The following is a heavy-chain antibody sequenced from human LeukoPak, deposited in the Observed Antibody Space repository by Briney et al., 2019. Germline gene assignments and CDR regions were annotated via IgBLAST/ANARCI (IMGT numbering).Heavy chain of an antibody. V-gene: IGHV1-46*01. D-gene: IGHD3-22*01. CDR2: INPSGGST. CDR3: ARDQYYYDSSGYYLDY. Sequence: ASVKVSCTASGYTFTSYYMHWVRQAPGQGLEWMGIINPSGGSTSYAQKFQGRVTMTRDTSTSTVYMELSSLRSEDTAVYYCARDQYYYDSSGYYLDYWGQGTLVTVSS. CDR1: GYTFTSYY. J-gene: IGHJ4*02.